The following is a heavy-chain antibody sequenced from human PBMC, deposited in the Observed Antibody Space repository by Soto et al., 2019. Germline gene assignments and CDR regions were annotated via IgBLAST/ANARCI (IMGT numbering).Heavy chain of an antibody. CDR3: ARDFGHGYYLDY. D-gene: IGHD3-3*01. J-gene: IGHJ4*02. V-gene: IGHV3-48*02. Sequence: WVRQAPGKGLEWVSYITDSSDTVHYADSVRGRFTISRDNAESSLYLQMNGLRDEDTAVYFCARDFGHGYYLDYWGRGTLVTVSS. CDR2: ITDSSDTV.